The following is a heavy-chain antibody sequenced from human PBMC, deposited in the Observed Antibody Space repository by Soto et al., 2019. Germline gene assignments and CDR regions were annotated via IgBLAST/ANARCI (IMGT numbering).Heavy chain of an antibody. D-gene: IGHD2-2*01. CDR3: ARVIPGAEAWFDP. Sequence: QGQLVQSGAEVKKPGASVKVSCTASGNTFTNFGVTWVRQAPGQGLEWMGWISAYTDDPNYAQKFQGRFTMTIDTSASTAYLDLRSLTSDDTAVYYCARVIPGAEAWFDPWGQGTLVTVSS. J-gene: IGHJ5*02. CDR1: GNTFTNFG. CDR2: ISAYTDDP. V-gene: IGHV1-18*01.